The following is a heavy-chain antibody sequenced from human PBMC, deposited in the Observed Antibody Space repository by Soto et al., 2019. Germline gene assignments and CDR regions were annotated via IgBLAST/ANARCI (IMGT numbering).Heavy chain of an antibody. Sequence: EVQLVESGGGLVKPGGSLRLCCAASGFTFSNAWMTWVRQAPGKGLEWVGRIKSKADGGTTYYAAPVKGRFTISRDDSKNVVCLQMNSLKTEDTAVYYCTTTGTIDYWGQGSLVTVSS. D-gene: IGHD1-1*01. CDR3: TTTGTIDY. CDR1: GFTFSNAW. V-gene: IGHV3-15*05. CDR2: IKSKADGGTT. J-gene: IGHJ4*02.